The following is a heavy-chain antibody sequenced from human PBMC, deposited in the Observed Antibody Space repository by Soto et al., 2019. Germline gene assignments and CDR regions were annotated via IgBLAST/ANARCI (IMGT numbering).Heavy chain of an antibody. CDR1: GGSISSYY. Sequence: SETLSLTCTVSGGSISSYYWSWIRQPPGKGLEWIGYIYYSGSTNYNPSLKSRVTISVDTSRNQFSLKLSSVTAADTAVYYCARRNDILTGHLPDWYFDLWGRDTLLTVSS. J-gene: IGHJ2*01. D-gene: IGHD3-9*01. CDR2: IYYSGST. CDR3: ARRNDILTGHLPDWYFDL. V-gene: IGHV4-59*08.